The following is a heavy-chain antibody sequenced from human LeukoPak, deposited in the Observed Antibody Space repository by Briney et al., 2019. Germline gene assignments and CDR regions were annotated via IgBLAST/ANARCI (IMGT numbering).Heavy chain of an antibody. CDR2: ISGSGGST. J-gene: IGHJ4*02. CDR3: AKAHLTTLATFFDY. Sequence: GGSLRLSCAASGFTFSSYAMSWVRQSPGKGLEWVSVISGSGGSTDYADSVKGRFTISRDNSKNTLYLQMSSLRAEDTAVYYCAKAHLTTLATFFDYWGQGTLVTVSS. D-gene: IGHD3-10*02. V-gene: IGHV3-23*01. CDR1: GFTFSSYA.